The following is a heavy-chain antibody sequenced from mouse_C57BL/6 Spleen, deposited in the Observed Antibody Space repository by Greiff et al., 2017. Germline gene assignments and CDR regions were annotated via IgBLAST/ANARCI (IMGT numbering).Heavy chain of an antibody. D-gene: IGHD2-4*01. CDR1: GYSITSGYY. V-gene: IGHV3-6*01. J-gene: IGHJ3*01. CDR3: AIEGYYDDDWFAY. Sequence: EVQLQESGPGLVKPSQSLSLTCSVTGYSITSGYYWNWIRQFPGNKLEWMGYISYDGSNNYNPSLKNRISITRDTSKNQFFLKLNSVTTEDTATYYCAIEGYYDDDWFAYWGQGTLVTVSA. CDR2: ISYDGSN.